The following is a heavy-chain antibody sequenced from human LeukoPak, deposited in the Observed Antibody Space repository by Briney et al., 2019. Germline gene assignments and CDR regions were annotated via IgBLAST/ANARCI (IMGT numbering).Heavy chain of an antibody. D-gene: IGHD6-13*01. CDR2: IYYSGST. CDR3: ARVRAADENWFDP. Sequence: SETLSLTCTVSGGSISSYYWSWIRQPPGKGLEWLGYIYYSGSTYYNPSLKSRVTISVDTSKNQFSLKLSSVTAADTAVYYCARVRAADENWFDPWGQGTLVTVSS. CDR1: GGSISSYY. V-gene: IGHV4-59*01. J-gene: IGHJ5*02.